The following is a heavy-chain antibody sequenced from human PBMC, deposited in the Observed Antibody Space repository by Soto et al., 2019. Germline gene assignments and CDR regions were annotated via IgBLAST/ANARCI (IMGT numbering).Heavy chain of an antibody. CDR2: IGTAGDT. CDR1: GCTFSSYD. D-gene: IGHD1-1*01. V-gene: IGHV3-13*04. Sequence: GGSLRLSWSASGCTFSSYDMHWVRQGPGKGLEWVSAIGTAGDTNYAGSVKGRFTISRENAKNSLYLQMNSLRAGDTAIYFCARAIGTTLFDYWGQGTLVTVSS. CDR3: ARAIGTTLFDY. J-gene: IGHJ4*02.